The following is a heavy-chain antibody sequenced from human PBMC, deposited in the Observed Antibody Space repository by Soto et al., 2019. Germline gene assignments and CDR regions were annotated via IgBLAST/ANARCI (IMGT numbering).Heavy chain of an antibody. CDR2: ISAYSGNT. J-gene: IGHJ4*02. V-gene: IGHV1-18*01. CDR1: VYTFTNYG. CDR3: ARGGGLYSFNEY. D-gene: IGHD5-18*01. Sequence: ASGKDSCKASVYTFTNYGVSWVRQAPGQGLEWMGWISAYSGNTNYAQKLQGRVTMTTDTSTSTAYMELRSLRSDDTAVYYCARGGGLYSFNEYWGQGTLVTVST.